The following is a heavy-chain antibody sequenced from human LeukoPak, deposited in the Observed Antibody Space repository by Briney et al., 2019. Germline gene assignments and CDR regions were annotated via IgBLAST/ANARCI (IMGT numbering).Heavy chain of an antibody. CDR2: ITGSGGST. CDR3: AKDPDGMVRGVPYYFDY. D-gene: IGHD3-10*01. CDR1: GFTFSSYA. Sequence: GGSLRLSCAASGFTFSSYAMSWVRQAPGKGLEWVSGITGSGGSTYYADSVKGRFTISRDNSKNTLYLQMNSLRAEDTAVYYCAKDPDGMVRGVPYYFDYWGQGTLVTVSS. J-gene: IGHJ4*02. V-gene: IGHV3-23*01.